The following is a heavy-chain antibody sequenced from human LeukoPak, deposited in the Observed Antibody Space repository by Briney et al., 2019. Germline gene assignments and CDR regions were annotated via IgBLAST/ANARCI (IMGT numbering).Heavy chain of an antibody. D-gene: IGHD6-19*01. Sequence: SETLSLTCTVSGGSISSGPYYWGWIRQPAGKGLEWIGSINYSGNTYYNPSLKSRVTLSEDTSRNQFSLRLSSVTAADTAVYYCARQIAVAGEWAFDIWGQGTRVTVSS. CDR3: ARQIAVAGEWAFDI. V-gene: IGHV4-39*01. J-gene: IGHJ3*02. CDR1: GGSISSGPYY. CDR2: INYSGNT.